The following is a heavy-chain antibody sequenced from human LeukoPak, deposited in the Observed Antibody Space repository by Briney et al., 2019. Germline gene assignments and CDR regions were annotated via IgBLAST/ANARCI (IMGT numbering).Heavy chain of an antibody. CDR1: GFTFSSYA. D-gene: IGHD2-2*01. CDR2: ISGSGGST. Sequence: GGSLRLSCAASGFTFSSYAVSWVRQAPGKGLEWVSAISGSGGSTYYADSVKGRFTISRDNSRNTLYLQMNSLRAEDTAVYCCTREYQLLSYDYWGQGTLVTVSS. V-gene: IGHV3-23*01. J-gene: IGHJ4*02. CDR3: TREYQLLSYDY.